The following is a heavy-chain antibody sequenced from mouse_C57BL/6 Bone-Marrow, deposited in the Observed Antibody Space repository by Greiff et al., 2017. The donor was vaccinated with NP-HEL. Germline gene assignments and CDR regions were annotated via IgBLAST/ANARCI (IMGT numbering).Heavy chain of an antibody. Sequence: EVKLMESGGGLVKPGGSLKLSCAASGFTFSDYGMHWVRQAPEKGLEWVAYISSGSSTIYYVDTVKGRFTISRDNAKNTLFLQMTSLRSEDTAMYYCARPGWWIYYDYDWAWFAYWGQGTLVTVSA. V-gene: IGHV5-17*01. CDR2: ISSGSSTI. J-gene: IGHJ3*01. CDR3: ARPGWWIYYDYDWAWFAY. CDR1: GFTFSDYG. D-gene: IGHD2-4*01.